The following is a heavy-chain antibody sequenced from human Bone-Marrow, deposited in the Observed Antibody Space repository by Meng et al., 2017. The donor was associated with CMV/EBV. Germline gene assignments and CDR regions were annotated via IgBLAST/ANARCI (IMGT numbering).Heavy chain of an antibody. CDR1: GSTFTDHY. Sequence: CPASGSTFTDHYMHWVRQAPGQGPEWMGWINPSSGGTRYAQNFQGRVTMTTDTSISTAYMDLNRLTSDDTAVYYCARQILSSYYFDYWGQGTLVTVSS. V-gene: IGHV1-2*02. D-gene: IGHD2/OR15-2a*01. CDR2: INPSSGGT. J-gene: IGHJ4*02. CDR3: ARQILSSYYFDY.